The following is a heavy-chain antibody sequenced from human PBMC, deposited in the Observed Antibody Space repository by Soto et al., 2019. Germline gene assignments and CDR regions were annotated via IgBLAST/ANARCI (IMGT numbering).Heavy chain of an antibody. V-gene: IGHV3-30-3*01. Sequence: QVQLVESGGGVVQPGRSLRLSCAASGFTFSSYAMHWVRQAPGKGLEWVAVISYDGSNKYYADSVKGRFTISRDNSKNTLYLKMNGLGVEDTAMDYCARGGEAESFDYWGQGTLVTVSS. D-gene: IGHD3-16*01. CDR2: ISYDGSNK. J-gene: IGHJ4*02. CDR1: GFTFSSYA. CDR3: ARGGEAESFDY.